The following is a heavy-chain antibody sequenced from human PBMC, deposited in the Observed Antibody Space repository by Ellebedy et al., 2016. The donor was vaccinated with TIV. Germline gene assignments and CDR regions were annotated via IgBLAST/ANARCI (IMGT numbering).Heavy chain of an antibody. CDR2: ISGSGSST. J-gene: IGHJ6*02. V-gene: IGHV3-23*01. D-gene: IGHD2-2*03. CDR3: ADSGYCSNTSCYGGMDV. CDR1: GFTFSNYA. Sequence: PGGSLRLSCAASGFTFSNYAMSRVRQAPGKGLEWVSAISGSGSSTYYADSVKGRFTISRDNSKNTLYLQMNSLRAEDTAVYYCADSGYCSNTSCYGGMDVWGQGTTVTVSS.